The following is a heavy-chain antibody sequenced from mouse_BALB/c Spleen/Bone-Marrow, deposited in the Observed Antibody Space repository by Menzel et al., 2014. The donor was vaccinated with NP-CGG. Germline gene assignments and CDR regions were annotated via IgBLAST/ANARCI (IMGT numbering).Heavy chain of an antibody. D-gene: IGHD1-1*01. CDR1: GFNIKDTY. J-gene: IGHJ2*01. CDR3: ARSYGSSPFDD. CDR2: IDPANGNT. Sequence: EVKLVESGAGLVKPGASVKLSCTASGFNIKDTYMHWVKQRPEQGLEWIGRIDPANGNTKYDPKFQGKATITADTSSNTAYLQLSSLTSEDTAVYYCARSYGSSPFDDWGQGTTLTVSS. V-gene: IGHV14-3*02.